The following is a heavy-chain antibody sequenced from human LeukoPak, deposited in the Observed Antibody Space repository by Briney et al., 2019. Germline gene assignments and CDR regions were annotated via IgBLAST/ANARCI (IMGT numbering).Heavy chain of an antibody. Sequence: PSETLSLTCAVYGGSFSGYYWSWIRQPPGKGLEWIGEINHSGSTNYNPSLKSRVTISVDTSKNQFSLMLSSVTAADTAVYYCARAKYGSGSRLLDYWGQGTLVTVSS. V-gene: IGHV4-34*01. CDR1: GGSFSGYY. D-gene: IGHD3-10*01. CDR2: INHSGST. J-gene: IGHJ4*02. CDR3: ARAKYGSGSRLLDY.